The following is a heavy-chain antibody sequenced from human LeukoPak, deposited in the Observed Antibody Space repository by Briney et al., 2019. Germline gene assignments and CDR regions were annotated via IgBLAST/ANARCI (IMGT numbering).Heavy chain of an antibody. V-gene: IGHV3-33*01. CDR2: IWYDGSNK. J-gene: IGHJ3*02. Sequence: GGSLRLSRAASGFTFSSYGMHWVRQAPGKGLEWVAVIWYDGSNKYYADSVKGRFTISRDNSKNTLYLQMNSLRAEDTAVYYCARDSPRLFAFDIWGQGTMVTVSS. CDR3: ARDSPRLFAFDI. CDR1: GFTFSSYG.